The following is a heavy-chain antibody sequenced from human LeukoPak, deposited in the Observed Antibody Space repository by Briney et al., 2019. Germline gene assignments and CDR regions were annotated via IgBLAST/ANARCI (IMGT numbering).Heavy chain of an antibody. V-gene: IGHV3-30-3*01. Sequence: GGSLRLSCAASGFTFSENNVHWVRQAPGKGLEWVALLSNDGNNYAYADSVKGRFNLSGDKSKTTLYLQMNSLRAEDTAVYYCARAYCTSTSCYATAGFDYWGQGTLVTVSS. D-gene: IGHD2-2*01. CDR1: GFTFSENN. CDR2: LSNDGNNY. CDR3: ARAYCTSTSCYATAGFDY. J-gene: IGHJ4*02.